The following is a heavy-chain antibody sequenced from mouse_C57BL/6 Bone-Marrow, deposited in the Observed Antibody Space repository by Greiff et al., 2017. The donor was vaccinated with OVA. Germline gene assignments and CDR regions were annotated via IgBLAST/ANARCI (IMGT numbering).Heavy chain of an antibody. CDR1: GFTFSDYY. D-gene: IGHD2-2*01. V-gene: IGHV5-16*01. CDR3: ARAWFGAMDY. J-gene: IGHJ4*01. Sequence: EVKVVESEGGLVQPGSSMKLSCTASGFTFSDYYMAWVRQVPEKGLEWVANINYDGSSTYYLDSLKSRFIISRDNAKNILYLQMSSLKSEDTATYYCARAWFGAMDYWGQGTSVTVSS. CDR2: INYDGSST.